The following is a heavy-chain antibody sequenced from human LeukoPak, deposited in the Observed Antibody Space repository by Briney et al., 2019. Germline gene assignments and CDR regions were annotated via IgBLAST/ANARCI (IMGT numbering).Heavy chain of an antibody. CDR1: SGPINTYQ. Sequence: RTSETLSLTCTVSSGPINTYQWSWIRQPPGKGLEWIGNIHYSGSANYNPSLKSRVTISLDTSKNQFYLKLSSVTAADTAVYYCANSIDFDYGDYYFDYWGQGALVTISS. V-gene: IGHV4-59*08. D-gene: IGHD4-17*01. CDR2: IHYSGSA. CDR3: ANSIDFDYGDYYFDY. J-gene: IGHJ4*02.